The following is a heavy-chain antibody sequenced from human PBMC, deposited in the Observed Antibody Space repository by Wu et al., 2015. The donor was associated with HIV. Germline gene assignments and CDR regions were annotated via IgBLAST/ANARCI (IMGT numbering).Heavy chain of an antibody. J-gene: IGHJ6*03. D-gene: IGHD6-13*01. V-gene: IGHV1-46*03. CDR1: GYTFTSYY. CDR2: INPSGGST. Sequence: QVQLVQSGAEVKKPGASVKVSCKASGYTFTSYYMHWVRQAPGQGLEWMGIINPSGGSTSYAQKFQGRVTMTRDTSTSTVYMELSSLRSEDTAVYYCASDSSSWYSTQPYYMDVWGKGTTVTVSS. CDR3: ASDSSSWYSTQPYYMDV.